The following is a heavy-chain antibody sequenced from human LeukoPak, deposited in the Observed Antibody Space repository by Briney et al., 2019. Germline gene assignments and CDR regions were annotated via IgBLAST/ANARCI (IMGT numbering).Heavy chain of an antibody. V-gene: IGHV4-39*01. CDR1: RGSISSTSYY. D-gene: IGHD5-18*01. CDR3: ARMDTAMVPDY. J-gene: IGHJ4*02. CDR2: IYYSGST. Sequence: SETLSLTCTVARGSISSTSYYWGWIRQPPGKGLEWIGSIYYSGSTYYNPSLKSRVTMSLDTSKNQFSLKVSSVTAADTAVYYCARMDTAMVPDYWGQGTLVTVSS.